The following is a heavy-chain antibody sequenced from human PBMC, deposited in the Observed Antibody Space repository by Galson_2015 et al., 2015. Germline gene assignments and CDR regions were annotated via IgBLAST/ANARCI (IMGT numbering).Heavy chain of an antibody. CDR2: IYHSGST. D-gene: IGHD3-3*01. V-gene: IGHV4-30-2*05. CDR3: ASSLVLRFLEWLLLRGWNNWFDP. CDR1: GGSVSSGSYY. Sequence: TLSLTCTVSGGSVSSGSYYWSWIRQPPGKGLEWIGYIYHSGSTYYNPSLKSRVTISVDTSKNQFSLKLSSVTAADTAMYYCASSLVLRFLEWLLLRGWNNWFDPWGQGTLVTVSS. J-gene: IGHJ5*02.